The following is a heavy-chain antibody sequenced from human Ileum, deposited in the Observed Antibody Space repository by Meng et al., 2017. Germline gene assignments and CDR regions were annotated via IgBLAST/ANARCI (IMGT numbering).Heavy chain of an antibody. V-gene: IGHV3-74*01. CDR2: INTAGSDK. CDR1: VFNFSYYW. Sequence: VGAGGGLVQLGGSLRVSCAAFVFNFSYYWRHWVGKAPGKGGVWVASINTAGSDKRYEDSVKGRFTISRDNAQNMVYLQMNSLRAEDTSVYYCARDKPHNWFDPWGQGTLVTVSS. CDR3: ARDKPHNWFDP. J-gene: IGHJ5*02.